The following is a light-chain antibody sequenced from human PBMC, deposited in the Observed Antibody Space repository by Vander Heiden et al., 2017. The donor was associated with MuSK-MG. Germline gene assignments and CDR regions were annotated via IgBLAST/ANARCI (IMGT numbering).Light chain of an antibody. V-gene: IGKV1-39*01. J-gene: IGKJ4*01. CDR3: QQSYSTPPY. CDR1: QSISSY. CDR2: AAS. Sequence: DIQMTQSPSSLSASVGDRVTITCRASQSISSYLNWYQQKPGKAPKLLIYAASSLQSGVPSRFSCSGSGTDFTLTISSLQPEDFATYYCQQSYSTPPYFGGVTKVEIK.